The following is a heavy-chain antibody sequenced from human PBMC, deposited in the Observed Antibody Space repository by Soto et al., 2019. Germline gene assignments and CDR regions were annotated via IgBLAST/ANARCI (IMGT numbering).Heavy chain of an antibody. CDR2: IYGDDDK. CDR3: AHRGFDSSASVDHDAFDI. D-gene: IGHD3-22*01. CDR1: GFSLNSGGAA. V-gene: IGHV2-5*02. Sequence: SGPTLVNPTQTLTLTCTFSGFSLNSGGAAVGWIRQPPGKALEWLALIYGDDDKRYSPSLKRRLTITKDTSKNQVVLTMTNMDPVDTATYYCAHRGFDSSASVDHDAFDIWGQGTMVTVSS. J-gene: IGHJ3*02.